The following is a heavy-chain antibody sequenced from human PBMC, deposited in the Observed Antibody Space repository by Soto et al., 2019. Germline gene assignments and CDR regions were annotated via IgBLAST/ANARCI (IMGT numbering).Heavy chain of an antibody. CDR3: AXDQVTIAGVVTTGGMDV. V-gene: IGHV3-7*03. CDR2: IKEDGSEK. J-gene: IGHJ6*02. D-gene: IGHD3-3*01. Sequence: GGSLRLSCVASGFTFRMYWMSWVRQAPGKGLQWVAKIKEDGSEKYYVDSVKGRFTISRDNAKKSLYLQINSLTAEDTAVYYCAXDQVTIAGVVTTGGMDVWGQGTTVTVSS. CDR1: GFTFRMYW.